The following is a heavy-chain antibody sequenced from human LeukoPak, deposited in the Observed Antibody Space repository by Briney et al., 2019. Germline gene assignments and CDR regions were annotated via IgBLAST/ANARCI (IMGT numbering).Heavy chain of an antibody. CDR1: GGSFSGYF. J-gene: IGHJ3*02. CDR2: INHSGST. Sequence: SETLSLTCAVYGGSFSGYFWNWIRQPPGKGLEWIGEINHSGSTHHNPSLKSRVTISIDTSKNQFSLKLSSVTAADTAVYYCAREKTAYDAFDIWGQGTMVTVSS. CDR3: AREKTAYDAFDI. V-gene: IGHV4-34*01. D-gene: IGHD3-16*01.